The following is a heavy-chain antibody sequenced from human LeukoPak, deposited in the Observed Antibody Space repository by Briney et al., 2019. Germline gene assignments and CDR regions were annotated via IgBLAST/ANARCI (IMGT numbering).Heavy chain of an antibody. J-gene: IGHJ6*02. V-gene: IGHV3-30*02. CDR1: GFTFSPYG. CDR3: ARPGRLYCSGGSCYAGYYGMDV. Sequence: AGGSRRLSCAAAGFTFSPYGMHCVRQAPGKVLGWVAFIRYDVGNKYYAESVQGRFTISRDNSKNTLYLQMNSLRAEDTAVYYCARPGRLYCSGGSCYAGYYGMDVWGQGTTVTVSS. D-gene: IGHD2-15*01. CDR2: IRYDVGNK.